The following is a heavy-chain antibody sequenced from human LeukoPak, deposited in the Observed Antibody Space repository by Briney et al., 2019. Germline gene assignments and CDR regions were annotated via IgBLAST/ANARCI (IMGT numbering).Heavy chain of an antibody. J-gene: IGHJ1*01. CDR1: GGSISSGGYS. CDR3: ASLYCSGGSCYDSAEYFQH. V-gene: IGHV4-30-2*01. CDR2: IYHSGST. Sequence: SETLSLTCAVSGGSISSGGYSWSWIRQPPGKGLEWIGYIYHSGSTYYNPSLKSRVTIPVDRSKNQFSLKLSSVTAADTAVYYCASLYCSGGSCYDSAEYFQHWGQGTLVTVSS. D-gene: IGHD2-15*01.